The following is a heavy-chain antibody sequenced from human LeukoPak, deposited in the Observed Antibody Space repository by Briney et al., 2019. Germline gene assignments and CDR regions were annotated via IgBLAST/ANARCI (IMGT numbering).Heavy chain of an antibody. V-gene: IGHV3-7*01. Sequence: GGSLRLSCAASGFTFSNNWMSWVRQAPGKGLEWVANIKQDGSETYYVDSVKGRFTISRDNAKNSVYLQMNSLRAEDTAVYYCATYSSGNGREFQHWGQGTLVTVSS. J-gene: IGHJ1*01. D-gene: IGHD3-22*01. CDR1: GFTFSNNW. CDR3: ATYSSGNGREFQH. CDR2: IKQDGSET.